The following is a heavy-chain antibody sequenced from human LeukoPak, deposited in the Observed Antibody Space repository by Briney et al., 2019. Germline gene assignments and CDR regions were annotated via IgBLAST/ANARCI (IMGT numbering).Heavy chain of an antibody. V-gene: IGHV1-18*01. Sequence: ASVKVSCKASGYTFISYGISWVRQAPGQGLEWMGWISTDNGNTSYAQNLQGRVTMTTDTTTSTAYMELRSLRSDDTAVYYCARFWSVYSDYWGQGTLVTVSS. CDR1: GYTFISYG. CDR2: ISTDNGNT. J-gene: IGHJ4*02. CDR3: ARFWSVYSDY. D-gene: IGHD3-3*01.